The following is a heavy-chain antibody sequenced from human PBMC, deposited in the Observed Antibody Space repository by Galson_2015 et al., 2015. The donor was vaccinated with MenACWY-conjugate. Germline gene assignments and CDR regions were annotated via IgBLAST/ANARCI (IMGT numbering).Heavy chain of an antibody. CDR2: FDNGGRP. V-gene: IGHV3-53*01. J-gene: IGHJ4*01. Sequence: SLRLSCAASGFSVSSNFMTWVRQAPGKGLEWVSVFDNGGRPYYTDSVKSRFTISRDSSTNTLFLEMNSLRAEDTAVYSCSRGDTSAYYHGLMNCWGHGALVTVSS. CDR1: GFSVSSNF. D-gene: IGHD5-12*01. CDR3: SRGDTSAYYHGLMNC.